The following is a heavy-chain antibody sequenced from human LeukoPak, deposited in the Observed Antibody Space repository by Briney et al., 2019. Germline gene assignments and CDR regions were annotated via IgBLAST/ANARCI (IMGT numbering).Heavy chain of an antibody. CDR2: ICAYNGNT. Sequence: ASVKVSCKASGYIFTSRGITWVRQAPGQGLEWMGWICAYNGNTNYAQNVHGRVTVTRDTSTSTAYMELRSLRFDVTAVYYCARDLPGAAVEGTTRGMDVWGQGTTVTVSS. V-gene: IGHV1-18*01. D-gene: IGHD6-19*01. J-gene: IGHJ6*02. CDR3: ARDLPGAAVEGTTRGMDV. CDR1: GYIFTSRG.